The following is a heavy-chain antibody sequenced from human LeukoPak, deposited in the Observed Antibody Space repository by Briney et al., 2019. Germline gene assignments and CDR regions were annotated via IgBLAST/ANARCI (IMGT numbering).Heavy chain of an antibody. Sequence: GGSLRLSCAASGFTFSSYAMSWVRQAPGKGLEWVSAISGSGGSTYYADSVKGRFTISRDNAKNSVYLQMNSLRAEDTAVYYCARAPQGATSPYYYMDVWGKGTTVTVSS. V-gene: IGHV3-23*01. CDR2: ISGSGGST. J-gene: IGHJ6*03. D-gene: IGHD2-2*01. CDR3: ARAPQGATSPYYYMDV. CDR1: GFTFSSYA.